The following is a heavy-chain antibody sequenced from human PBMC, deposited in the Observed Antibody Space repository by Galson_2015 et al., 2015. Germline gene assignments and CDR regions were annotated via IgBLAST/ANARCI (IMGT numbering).Heavy chain of an antibody. J-gene: IGHJ4*02. CDR2: IIPIFGTA. D-gene: IGHD3-3*01. Sequence: SVKVSCKASGGTFSSYAISWVRQAPGQGLEWMGGIIPIFGTANYAQKFQGRVTITADESTSTAYMELSSLRSEDTAVYYCARLFWSAYSTRGRDGGYWVQGTLVTVSS. CDR1: GGTFSSYA. V-gene: IGHV1-69*13. CDR3: ARLFWSAYSTRGRDGGY.